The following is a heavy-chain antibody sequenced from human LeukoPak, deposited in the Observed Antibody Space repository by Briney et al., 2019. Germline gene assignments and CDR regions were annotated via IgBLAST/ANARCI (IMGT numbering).Heavy chain of an antibody. D-gene: IGHD2-2*01. CDR3: ARGFGYDFADY. CDR1: GGSISSYY. CDR2: ITLYSDTT. J-gene: IGHJ4*02. Sequence: SETLSLTCTVSGGSISSYYWSWIRQPPGGGLEWMGFITLYSDTTSYNPSLKSRLMISIDTSKNQFSLTLTSVTAADTAVYFCARGFGYDFADYWGQGILVTVSS. V-gene: IGHV4-30-4*08.